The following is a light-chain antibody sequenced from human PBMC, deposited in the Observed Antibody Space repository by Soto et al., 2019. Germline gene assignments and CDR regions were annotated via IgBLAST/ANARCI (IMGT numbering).Light chain of an antibody. J-gene: IGKJ5*01. CDR2: LGS. Sequence: DIVVAQSLLSLPVTPGGPASISCRSSQSLLHSNGYNYLDWYLQKPGQSPQLQIYLGSNRASGVPDRFSGSGSGTDFTLQISRVEADDVGIYYCMQSTHLPPTFGQGTRLEIK. CDR1: QSLLHSNGYNY. CDR3: MQSTHLPPT. V-gene: IGKV2-28*01.